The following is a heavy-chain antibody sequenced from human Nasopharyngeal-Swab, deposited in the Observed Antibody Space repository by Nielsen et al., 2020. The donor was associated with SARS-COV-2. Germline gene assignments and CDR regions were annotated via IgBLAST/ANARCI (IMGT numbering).Heavy chain of an antibody. D-gene: IGHD1-26*01. CDR2: INPSGGST. J-gene: IGHJ3*02. Sequence: ASVKVSCKASGYTFTSYYMHWVRQAPGQGLEWMGIINPSGGSTSYAQKFQGRVTMTRDTSTSKVYMELSSLRSEDTAVYYCARGARESAPGVAFDIWGQGTMVTVSS. CDR1: GYTFTSYY. CDR3: ARGARESAPGVAFDI. V-gene: IGHV1-46*01.